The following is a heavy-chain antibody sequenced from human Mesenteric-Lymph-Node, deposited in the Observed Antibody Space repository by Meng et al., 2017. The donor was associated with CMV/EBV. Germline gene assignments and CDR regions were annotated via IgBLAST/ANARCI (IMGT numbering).Heavy chain of an antibody. Sequence: ASVKVSCKASGYTFTGYYMHWVRQAPGQGLEWMGWINPNSGGTNYAQKFQGRVTMTRDTSIGTAYMELRSLRSDDTAVYYCARDAYTTSSRDAFDIWGQGTMVTVSS. CDR2: INPNSGGT. J-gene: IGHJ3*02. CDR1: GYTFTGYY. CDR3: ARDAYTTSSRDAFDI. D-gene: IGHD6-6*01. V-gene: IGHV1-2*02.